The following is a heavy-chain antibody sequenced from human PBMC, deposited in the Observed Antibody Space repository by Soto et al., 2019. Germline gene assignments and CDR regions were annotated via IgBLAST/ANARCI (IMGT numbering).Heavy chain of an antibody. CDR2: LSRSGNTI. CDR1: GFTFGDYE. J-gene: IGHJ3*02. V-gene: IGHV3-11*01. CDR3: ARSSGWYEADDFDM. D-gene: IGHD6-19*01. Sequence: TGWSLRLSCAASGFTFGDYEMSWIRQAAGKGPEWVSFLSRSGNTIYYADSVKGGFSISRDNTENSLYLQMERLRVEDTATYCCARSSGWYEADDFDMWGQGTMVTVSS.